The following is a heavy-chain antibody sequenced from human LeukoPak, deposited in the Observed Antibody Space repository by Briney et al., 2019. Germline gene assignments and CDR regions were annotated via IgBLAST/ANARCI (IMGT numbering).Heavy chain of an antibody. CDR1: GFTFSSYW. CDR3: ARAGVLWFGESKFDY. D-gene: IGHD3-10*01. J-gene: IGHJ4*02. CDR2: IKEDGSEK. Sequence: GGSLRLSCAASGFTFSSYWMSWVRQAPGKGLEWVANIKEDGSEKYYVDSVKGRFTISRDNAKNSLYLQMNSLRAEDTAVYYCARAGVLWFGESKFDYWGQGTQVTVFS. V-gene: IGHV3-7*03.